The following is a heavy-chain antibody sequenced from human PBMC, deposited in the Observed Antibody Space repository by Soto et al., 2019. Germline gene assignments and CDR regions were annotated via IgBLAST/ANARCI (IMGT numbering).Heavy chain of an antibody. CDR1: GGSFSGYY. Sequence: QVQLQQWGAGLLKPSETLSLTCASYGGSFSGYYWSWIRQPPGKGLEWIGEINHSGNTNYNPSLKSQVTLSIDTSKNHFSLKLTSVTAADTAVYYCARGAMASGYYFAYWGQGTLVTVSS. CDR3: ARGAMASGYYFAY. CDR2: INHSGNT. D-gene: IGHD1-26*01. V-gene: IGHV4-34*01. J-gene: IGHJ4*02.